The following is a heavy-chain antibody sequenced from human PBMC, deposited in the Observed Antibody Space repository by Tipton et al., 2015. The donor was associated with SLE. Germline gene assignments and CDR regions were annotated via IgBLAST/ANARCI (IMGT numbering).Heavy chain of an antibody. D-gene: IGHD6-13*01. V-gene: IGHV3-7*03. CDR2: IKQDGSEK. CDR3: ARGIAAAGKDAFDI. CDR1: GFTASSNY. Sequence: SLRLSCAASGFTASSNYMSWVRQAPGKGLEWVANIKQDGSEKYYVDSVKGRFTISRDNAKNSLYLQMNSLRAEHTAVYYCARGIAAAGKDAFDIWGQGTKVTVSS. J-gene: IGHJ3*02.